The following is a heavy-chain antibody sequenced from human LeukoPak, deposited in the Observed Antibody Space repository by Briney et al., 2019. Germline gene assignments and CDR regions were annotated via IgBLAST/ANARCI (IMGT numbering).Heavy chain of an antibody. D-gene: IGHD2-2*02. CDR2: IDGGGGGT. Sequence: GGSLRLSCAASGFTFSSYAMSWVRQAPGKGLEWVSCIDGGGGGTYYADSVKGRFTISRDNSKNTLSLQMNSLRAEDTAIYYCAKVYTAYWYFDFWGRGTLVTVSS. CDR3: AKVYTAYWYFDF. CDR1: GFTFSSYA. J-gene: IGHJ2*01. V-gene: IGHV3-23*01.